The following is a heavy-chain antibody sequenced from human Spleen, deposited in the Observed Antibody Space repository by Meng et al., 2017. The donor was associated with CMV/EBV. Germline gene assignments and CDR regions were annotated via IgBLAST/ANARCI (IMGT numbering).Heavy chain of an antibody. J-gene: IGHJ6*02. CDR3: AGTRTGTTYYYYGMDV. Sequence: GSLRLSCTVSGDSVSSSDYYWTWIRLPPGKGLEWIGYIYYSGSTNYNPSLKSRVTISVDTSKNQFSLRLSSVTAADTAVYYCAGTRTGTTYYYYGMDVWGQGTTVTVSS. CDR2: IYYSGST. V-gene: IGHV4-61*08. CDR1: GDSVSSSDYY. D-gene: IGHD1-7*01.